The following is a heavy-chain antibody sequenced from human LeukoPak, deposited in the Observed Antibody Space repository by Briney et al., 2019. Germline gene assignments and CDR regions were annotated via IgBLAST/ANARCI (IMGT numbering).Heavy chain of an antibody. CDR3: AKDQPGAGFDL. Sequence: GGSLRLSCAASGFTFSDYYMSWIRQAPGKGLEWVAVISYDGSNKYYADSLKGRFTISRDNSKKTLYLQMNSLAAEDTAVYYCAKDQPGAGFDLWGQGTLVTVAS. J-gene: IGHJ5*02. CDR1: GFTFSDYY. CDR2: ISYDGSNK. V-gene: IGHV3-30*18. D-gene: IGHD1-1*01.